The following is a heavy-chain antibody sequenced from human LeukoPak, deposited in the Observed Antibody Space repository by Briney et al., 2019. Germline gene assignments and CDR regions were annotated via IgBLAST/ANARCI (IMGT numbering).Heavy chain of an antibody. D-gene: IGHD3-22*01. CDR3: ARAYPCMGSGYFDY. J-gene: IGHJ4*02. CDR2: IYYSGST. V-gene: IGHV4-59*01. Sequence: PSETLSLTCTVSGGSISSYYWSWIRQPPGKGLEWIGYIYYSGSTNYNPSLKSRVTISVDTSKNQFSLKLSSVTAADTAVYYCARAYPCMGSGYFDYWGQGTLVTVSS. CDR1: GGSISSYY.